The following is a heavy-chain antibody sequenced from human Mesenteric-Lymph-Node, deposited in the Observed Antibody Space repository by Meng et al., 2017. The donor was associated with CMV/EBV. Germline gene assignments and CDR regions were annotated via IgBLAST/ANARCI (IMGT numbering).Heavy chain of an antibody. CDR2: IYHSGTT. CDR1: GGSISSSRYY. V-gene: IGHV4-39*01. CDR3: ASYVVRFLECFPFDP. D-gene: IGHD3-3*01. Sequence: SETLSLTCTVSGGSISSSRYYWSWIRQPPGKGLEWIGYIYHSGTTYYNPSLESRLTISLDTSKNQFSLKLTSVTAADTAVYYCASYVVRFLECFPFDPWGQGTLVTVSS. J-gene: IGHJ5*02.